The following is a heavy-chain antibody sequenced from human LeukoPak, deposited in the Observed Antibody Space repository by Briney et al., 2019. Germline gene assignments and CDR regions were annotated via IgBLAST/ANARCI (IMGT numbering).Heavy chain of an antibody. V-gene: IGHV3-23*01. D-gene: IGHD3-10*01. CDR2: IGGSGSTT. J-gene: IGHJ4*02. CDR1: GFTFSSYA. CDR3: ARGYYSGSGRYYFDF. Sequence: GGSLRLSCAAAGFTFSSYAMNWVRQAPGKGLEWIPVIGGSGSTTNYADSVKGRFTISRDNSKNTLFLQMSSLRVDDTAVYYCARGYYSGSGRYYFDFWGQGTLVTVSS.